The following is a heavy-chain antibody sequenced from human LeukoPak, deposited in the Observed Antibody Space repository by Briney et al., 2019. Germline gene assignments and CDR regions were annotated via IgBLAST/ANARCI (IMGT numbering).Heavy chain of an antibody. CDR2: ISWNSGSI. CDR3: AKDGGY. CDR1: GFTFDDYA. J-gene: IGHJ4*02. Sequence: GGSLRLSCAASGFTFDDYAMHWVRQAPGKGLEWVSGISWNSGSIGYADSAKGRFTISRDNAKNSLYLQMNSLRAEDTALYYCAKDGGYWGQGTLVTVSS. V-gene: IGHV3-9*01.